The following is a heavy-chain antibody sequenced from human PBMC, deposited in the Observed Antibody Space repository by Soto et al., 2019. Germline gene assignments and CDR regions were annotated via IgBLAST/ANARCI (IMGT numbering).Heavy chain of an antibody. Sequence: SETLSLTCAVYGGSFSGYYWSWIRQPPGKGLEWIGEINHSGSTNYNPSLKSRVTISVDTSKNQFSLKLSSVTAADTAVYYCARRAHGFGAIGYCSSTSCYARPGGYFDYWGQGTLVTVSS. CDR2: INHSGST. CDR1: GGSFSGYY. V-gene: IGHV4-34*01. J-gene: IGHJ4*02. CDR3: ARRAHGFGAIGYCSSTSCYARPGGYFDY. D-gene: IGHD2-2*01.